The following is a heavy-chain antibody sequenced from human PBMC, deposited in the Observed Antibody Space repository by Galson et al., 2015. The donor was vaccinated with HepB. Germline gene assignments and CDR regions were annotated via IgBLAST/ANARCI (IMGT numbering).Heavy chain of an antibody. CDR1: GGIFSSYA. V-gene: IGHV1-69*04. CDR3: AKGGIAVTGADS. D-gene: IGHD6-19*01. Sequence: SVKVSCKASGGIFSSYAISWVRQAPGQGLEWMGRIIPILGLANYAQKFQGRVTITADKSTSTAYMELSSLRSEDTAVYYCAKGGIAVTGADSRGQGTLVTVSS. J-gene: IGHJ4*02. CDR2: IIPILGLA.